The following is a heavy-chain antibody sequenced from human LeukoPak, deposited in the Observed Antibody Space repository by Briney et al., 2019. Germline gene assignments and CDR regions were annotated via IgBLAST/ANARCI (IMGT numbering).Heavy chain of an antibody. D-gene: IGHD2-15*01. CDR1: GASISTYY. CDR2: ISYSGST. V-gene: IGHV4-59*08. CDR3: ARHRGYCSGGKCSPYHFDY. J-gene: IGHJ4*02. Sequence: KPSETLSLTCTVSGASISTYYWSWIRQPPGKGLEWIGYISYSGSTNYNPSLNGRVTISVDTSKNKFSLKLSSVTAADAAVYYCARHRGYCSGGKCSPYHFDYWGQGTLVTVSS.